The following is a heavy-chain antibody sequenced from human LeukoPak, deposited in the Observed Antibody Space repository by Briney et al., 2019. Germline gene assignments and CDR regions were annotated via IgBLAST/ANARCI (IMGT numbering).Heavy chain of an antibody. J-gene: IGHJ4*02. D-gene: IGHD3-3*01. V-gene: IGHV3-66*01. CDR3: ARALASGYYSYFDD. CDR2: IYSGDKT. Sequence: GGSLRLSCEVSGLTVIAQYMTWVGQAPGRGLESVSLIYSGDKTYYAHSVKGRFILSRDPSKNAVYLQMNNVRAEDTAVYYCARALASGYYSYFDDWGQGTLVTVSS. CDR1: GLTVIAQY.